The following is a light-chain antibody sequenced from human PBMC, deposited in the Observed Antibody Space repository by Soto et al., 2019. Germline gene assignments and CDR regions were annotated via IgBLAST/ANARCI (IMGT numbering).Light chain of an antibody. V-gene: IGKV3-20*01. J-gene: IGKJ1*01. Sequence: ELVFTHSPGTLSLSPEERATLSCRASQSVSSSYLAWYQQKPGEAPRLLIYGASSRATGIPDRFSGSGSGTDFTLTISRLEPEDFAVYYCQQYGSSPQTFGQGTKV. CDR2: GAS. CDR3: QQYGSSPQT. CDR1: QSVSSSY.